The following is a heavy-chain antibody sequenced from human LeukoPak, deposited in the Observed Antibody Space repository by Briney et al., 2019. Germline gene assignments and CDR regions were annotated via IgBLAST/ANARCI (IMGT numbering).Heavy chain of an antibody. V-gene: IGHV4-59*01. D-gene: IGHD2-2*01. CDR2: IYYSGST. CDR1: GGSISSYY. J-gene: IGHJ4*02. CDR3: ARDSRLNHFDY. Sequence: SETLSLTCTVSGGSISSYYWSWIRQPPGKGLAWIGYIYYSGSTNYNPSLKSRVTISVDTSKNQFSLKLSSVTAADTAVYYCARDSRLNHFDYWGQGTLVTVSS.